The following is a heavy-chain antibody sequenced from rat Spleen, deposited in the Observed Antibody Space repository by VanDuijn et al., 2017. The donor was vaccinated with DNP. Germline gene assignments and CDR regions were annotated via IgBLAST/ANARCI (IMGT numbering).Heavy chain of an antibody. J-gene: IGHJ2*01. CDR2: ISYDGSST. D-gene: IGHD1-11*01. CDR1: GFTFSDYN. Sequence: EVQLVESGGGLVQPGRSLKLSCAASGFTFSDYNMAWVRQAPKKGLEWVATISYDGSSTYYRDSVKGRFTSSSDNAKSTLYLQMDSLRSEDTATYYCAGYGGYTYYFDYWGQGVMVTVSS. CDR3: AGYGGYTYYFDY. V-gene: IGHV5-7*01.